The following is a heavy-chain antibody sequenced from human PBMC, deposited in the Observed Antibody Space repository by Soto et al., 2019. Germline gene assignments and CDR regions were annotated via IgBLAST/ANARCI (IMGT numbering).Heavy chain of an antibody. Sequence: EVQLVESGGGLVKPGGSLRLSCAASGFTFSNAWMSWVRQAPGKGLEWVGRIKSKTDGGTTDYAAPVKGRFTISRDDSNNTLYLQMNSLKTEDTAVYYCTTHLYYSYYYMDVWGKGTTVTVSS. CDR3: TTHLYYSYYYMDV. CDR1: GFTFSNAW. CDR2: IKSKTDGGTT. V-gene: IGHV3-15*01. J-gene: IGHJ6*03.